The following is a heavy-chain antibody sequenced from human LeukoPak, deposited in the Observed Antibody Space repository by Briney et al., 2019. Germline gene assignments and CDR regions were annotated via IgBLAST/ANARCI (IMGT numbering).Heavy chain of an antibody. J-gene: IGHJ4*02. CDR1: GGSFSGYY. D-gene: IGHD2-2*02. V-gene: IGHV4-34*01. CDR2: INHSGST. Sequence: PSETLSLTCAVYGGSFSGYYWSWIRQPPGKGLEWIGEINHSGSTNYNPSLKSRVTISVDTSKNQFSLKLSSVTAADTAVYYCARGNIVVVPAAIQGCYYFDYWGQGTLVTVSS. CDR3: ARGNIVVVPAAIQGCYYFDY.